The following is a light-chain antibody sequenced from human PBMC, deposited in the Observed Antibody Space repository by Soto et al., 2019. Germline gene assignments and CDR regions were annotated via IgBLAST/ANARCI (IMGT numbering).Light chain of an antibody. CDR3: QQANSFPQT. Sequence: IQITQSPSSLSASVGDRVTLTCRAIQTVTSYLNWYQQKPGKAPKLLIYAASTLQSGVPSRFSGSGSGTDFTLTISSLQPEDFATYYCQQANSFPQTFGQGAKVDIK. J-gene: IGKJ1*01. V-gene: IGKV1-12*01. CDR1: QTVTSY. CDR2: AAS.